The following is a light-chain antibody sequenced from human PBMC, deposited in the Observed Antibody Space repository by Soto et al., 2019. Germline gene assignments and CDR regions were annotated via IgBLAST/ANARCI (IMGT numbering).Light chain of an antibody. CDR3: QQYDKLPPWT. V-gene: IGKV1-33*01. CDR2: DAS. Sequence: DIQMTQSPSSLSASVGDRVTITCQASQDISNYLNWYQQKPGKAPKLLIYDASNLETGVPSRFSGSGSGTDFTFPISILQPEDIATYYCQQYDKLPPWTFGQGTKVEIK. J-gene: IGKJ1*01. CDR1: QDISNY.